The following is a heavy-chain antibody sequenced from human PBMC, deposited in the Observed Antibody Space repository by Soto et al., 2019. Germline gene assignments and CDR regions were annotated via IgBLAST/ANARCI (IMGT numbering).Heavy chain of an antibody. D-gene: IGHD2-2*01. CDR3: ARSISLPASADNWFDP. CDR1: GFSLTTYGVG. Sequence: KSGPTLVNPTQTLTLTCTFSGFSLTTYGVGVGWIRQPPGKALEWLALIFWNDDERYSPSLKSRLTITKDTSKNQVALTMSNMDPVDTATYYCARSISLPASADNWFDPWGQGTPVTVSS. CDR2: IFWNDDE. V-gene: IGHV2-5*01. J-gene: IGHJ5*02.